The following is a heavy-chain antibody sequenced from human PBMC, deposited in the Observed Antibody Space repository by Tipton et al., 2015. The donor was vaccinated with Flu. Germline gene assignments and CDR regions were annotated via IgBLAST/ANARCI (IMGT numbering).Heavy chain of an antibody. J-gene: IGHJ6*02. CDR2: IFHTGNT. V-gene: IGHV4-38-2*02. CDR1: GYSISSDYY. CDR3: ASGRMGEGPITMARDPYNYFGMDV. D-gene: IGHD3-10*01. Sequence: LSLTCTVSGYSISSDYYWGWIRQPPGKGLEWIGNIFHTGNTYYNPSLKSRVTISVDTSKNQFSLKVISVTAADTAVYYCASGRMGEGPITMARDPYNYFGMDVWGQGTTVVVSS.